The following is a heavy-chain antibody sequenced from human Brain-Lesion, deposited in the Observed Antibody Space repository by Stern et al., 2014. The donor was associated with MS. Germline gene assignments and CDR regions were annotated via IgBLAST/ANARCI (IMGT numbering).Heavy chain of an antibody. D-gene: IGHD5-18*01. V-gene: IGHV4-61*02. Sequence: QVQLGQSGPGLVKPSQTMSLTCTVSGGSISSGSDYWSWIRQPVGKGLEWIGRIHPSGSAFYTPSLKRRVTISTDTSMNQFSLELNSATAADTAIYYCASGYRIFDYWGQGILVTVSS. J-gene: IGHJ4*02. CDR1: GGSISSGSDY. CDR3: ASGYRIFDY. CDR2: IHPSGSA.